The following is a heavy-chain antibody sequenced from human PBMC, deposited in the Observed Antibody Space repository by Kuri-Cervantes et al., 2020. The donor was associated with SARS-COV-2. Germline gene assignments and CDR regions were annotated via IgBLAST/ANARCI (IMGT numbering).Heavy chain of an antibody. CDR1: GGSISGSSYY. J-gene: IGHJ6*02. CDR2: IYEGGTT. D-gene: IGHD1-26*01. CDR3: VRHDGLGTPTWSLYDYYYGIDV. V-gene: IGHV4-39*01. Sequence: SETLSLTCTVSGGSISGSSYYWGWIRQPPGKGLEWIGGIYEGGTTHYNPSLQSRVTISVDTSKNQFSLMVSSVTAADTAVFYCVRHDGLGTPTWSLYDYYYGIDVWGQGTTVTVSS.